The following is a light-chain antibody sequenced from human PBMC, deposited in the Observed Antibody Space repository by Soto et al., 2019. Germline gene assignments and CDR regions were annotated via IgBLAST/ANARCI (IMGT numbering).Light chain of an antibody. CDR3: QQYNDWPPTWT. J-gene: IGKJ1*01. CDR1: QSVSSN. CDR2: GAS. Sequence: EIVMTQSPATLSVSPGERATLSCRASQSVSSNLAWYQQKPGQAPSVLIYGASTRATGIPGRFSGSGSGTEFALTISSLQSEDFAIYYCQQYNDWPPTWTFGQGTKVEIK. V-gene: IGKV3-15*01.